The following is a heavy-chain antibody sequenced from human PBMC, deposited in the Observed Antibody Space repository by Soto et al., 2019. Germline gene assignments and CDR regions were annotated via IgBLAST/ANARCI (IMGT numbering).Heavy chain of an antibody. J-gene: IGHJ5*02. D-gene: IGHD2-2*01. V-gene: IGHV1-2*02. CDR3: ARSRYCSSASCYSWVDP. Sequence: GASVKVSCKASGYTFTGYYINWVRQAPGQGLEWMGWINPNSGGTNYAQKFQGRVTMTRDTSISTAYMELSRLRSDDTAVYYCARSRYCSSASCYSWVDPWGQGTLVTVSS. CDR2: INPNSGGT. CDR1: GYTFTGYY.